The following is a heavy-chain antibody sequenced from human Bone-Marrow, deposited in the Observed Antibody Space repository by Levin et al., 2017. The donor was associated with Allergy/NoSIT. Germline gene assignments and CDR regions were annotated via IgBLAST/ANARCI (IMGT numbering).Heavy chain of an antibody. D-gene: IGHD2-2*01. CDR1: GGSFSGYY. Sequence: SQTLSLTCAVYGGSFSGYYWSWIRQPPGKGLEWIGEINHSGSTNYNPSLKSRVTISVDTSKNQFSLKLSSVTAADTAVYYCARGHPAEKDIVVVPAATHYGMDVWGQGTTVTVSS. CDR2: INHSGST. V-gene: IGHV4-34*01. J-gene: IGHJ6*02. CDR3: ARGHPAEKDIVVVPAATHYGMDV.